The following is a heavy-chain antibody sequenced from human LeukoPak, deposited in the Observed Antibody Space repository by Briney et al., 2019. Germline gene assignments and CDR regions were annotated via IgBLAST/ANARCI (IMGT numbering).Heavy chain of an antibody. CDR3: ASAARFYGSSGAHAFDI. CDR1: GFTSSSYA. D-gene: IGHD3-22*01. CDR2: IIVIVGST. V-gene: IGHV3-23*01. Sequence: PGGSLRLSCAASGFTSSSYAISWVRQAPGKGLEWVSAIIVIVGSTYYADSVKGRFTISRENAKNSLYLQMNSLRAGDTAVYYCASAARFYGSSGAHAFDIWGQGTMVTVS. J-gene: IGHJ3*02.